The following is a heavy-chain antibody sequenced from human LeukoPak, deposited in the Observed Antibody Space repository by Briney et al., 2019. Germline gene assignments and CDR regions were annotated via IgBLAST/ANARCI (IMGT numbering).Heavy chain of an antibody. D-gene: IGHD3-3*01. CDR3: ARDHEGSPFWRDAFDI. V-gene: IGHV1-18*04. CDR2: LSGYNYKT. J-gene: IGHJ3*02. Sequence: ASVKVSCKAFGYTLSSYGISWLRQAPGQGLEWIGWLSGYNYKTKYAQTFQGRVAMTIDTSTKTVSMELRILRSDDTAVYYCARDHEGSPFWRDAFDIWGQGTLVTVSS. CDR1: GYTLSSYG.